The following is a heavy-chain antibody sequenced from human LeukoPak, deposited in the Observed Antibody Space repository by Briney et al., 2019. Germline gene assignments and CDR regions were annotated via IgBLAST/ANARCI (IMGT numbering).Heavy chain of an antibody. Sequence: ASVKVSCKTSGYTFTNYGISWVRQAPGQGREWMGGISTYNGNTNYAQKLQGRVTMTTDTSTRTAYMELRSLRSDDTAVYYCATYSYAYGMDVWGQGTTVTVSS. D-gene: IGHD5-18*01. CDR2: ISTYNGNT. CDR3: ATYSYAYGMDV. CDR1: GYTFTNYG. J-gene: IGHJ6*02. V-gene: IGHV1-18*01.